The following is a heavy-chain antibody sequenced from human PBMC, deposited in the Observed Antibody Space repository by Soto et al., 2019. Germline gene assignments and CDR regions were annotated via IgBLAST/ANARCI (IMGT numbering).Heavy chain of an antibody. D-gene: IGHD2-15*01. V-gene: IGHV3-21*01. J-gene: IGHJ6*02. CDR1: VFTFSSYS. CDR2: ISSSSSYI. Sequence: GGSLRLSCAASVFTFSSYSMSWVRQAPGKGLEWVSSISSSSSYIYYADSVKGRFTISRDNAKNSLYLQMNSLRAEDTAVYYCARDSLTGYCSGGSCYSYYYYYYGMDVWGQGTTVTVSS. CDR3: ARDSLTGYCSGGSCYSYYYYYYGMDV.